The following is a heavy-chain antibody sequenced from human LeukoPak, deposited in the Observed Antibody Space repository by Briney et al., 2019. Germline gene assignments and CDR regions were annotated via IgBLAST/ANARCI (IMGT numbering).Heavy chain of an antibody. D-gene: IGHD3-22*01. CDR1: GISLSNYG. CDR3: AKRGVVIRVILVGFHKEAYYFDS. J-gene: IGHJ4*02. CDR2: ISGSGGST. V-gene: IGHV3-23*01. Sequence: GGSLRLSCAVSGISLSNYGMSWVRQAPGKGLEWVAGISGSGGSTNYADSVKGRFTISRDNPKNTLYLQMNRLRAEDTAVYFCAKRGVVIRVILVGFHKEAYYFDSWGQGALVTISS.